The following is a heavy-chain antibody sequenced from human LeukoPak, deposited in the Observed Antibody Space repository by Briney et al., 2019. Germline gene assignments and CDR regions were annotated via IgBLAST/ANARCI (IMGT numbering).Heavy chain of an antibody. V-gene: IGHV3-30*18. J-gene: IGHJ4*02. D-gene: IGHD2-2*02. CDR2: ISYNGSKI. CDR3: AKAGCSSARCYTNY. CDR1: GFAFSTYA. Sequence: PGGSLRLSCAASGFAFSTYATHWVRQAPGKGLEWVAVISYNGSKIYYGDSVKGRFTISRDNSKNTLYLQMNRLRVEDTAVYHCAKAGCSSARCYTNYWGQGTSVTVSS.